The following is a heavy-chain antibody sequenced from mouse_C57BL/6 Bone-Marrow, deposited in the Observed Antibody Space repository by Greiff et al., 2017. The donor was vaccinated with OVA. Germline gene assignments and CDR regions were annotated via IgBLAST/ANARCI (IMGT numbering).Heavy chain of an antibody. V-gene: IGHV5-6*01. J-gene: IGHJ3*01. D-gene: IGHD1-1*01. CDR3: ARHDVGHYCGIHFAY. CDR2: ISSGGSYT. CDR1: GFTFSSYG. Sequence: EVQLVESGGDLVKPGGSLKLSCAASGFTFSSYGMSWVRQTPDKRLEWVATISSGGSYTYYPDSVKGRFTISRDNAKNTLYLQMSSLKSEDTAMYYCARHDVGHYCGIHFAYWGQGTLVTVSA.